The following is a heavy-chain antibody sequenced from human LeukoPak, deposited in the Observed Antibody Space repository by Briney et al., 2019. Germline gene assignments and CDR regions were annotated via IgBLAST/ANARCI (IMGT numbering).Heavy chain of an antibody. V-gene: IGHV3-21*01. J-gene: IGHJ4*02. D-gene: IGHD3-22*01. CDR3: ARGDDSWDPFDFDY. CDR1: GFTFSSYS. Sequence: PGGSLRLSCAASGFTFSSYSMNWVRQAPGKGLEWVSSISSSSSYIYYADSVKGRFTISRDNAKNSLYLQMSSLRAEDTAVYYCARGDDSWDPFDFDYWGQGTLVTVSS. CDR2: ISSSSSYI.